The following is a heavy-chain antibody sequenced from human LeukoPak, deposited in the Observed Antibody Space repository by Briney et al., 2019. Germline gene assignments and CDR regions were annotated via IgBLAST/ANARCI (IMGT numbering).Heavy chain of an antibody. CDR2: ISGSGGST. CDR3: AEGVTAIIYYYYGMDV. V-gene: IGHV3-23*01. Sequence: GGSLRLSCAASGFTFSSYAMSWVRQAPGKGLEWVSAISGSGGSTYYADSVKGRFTISRDNSKNTLYLQMNSLRAEDTAVYYCAEGVTAIIYYYYGMDVWGQGTTVTVSS. CDR1: GFTFSSYA. J-gene: IGHJ6*02. D-gene: IGHD2-21*02.